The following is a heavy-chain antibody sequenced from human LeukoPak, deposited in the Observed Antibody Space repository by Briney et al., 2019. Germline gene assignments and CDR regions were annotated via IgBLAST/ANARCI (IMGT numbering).Heavy chain of an antibody. J-gene: IGHJ3*02. CDR3: ARREGYCSSTSCFDAFDI. Sequence: QPGGSLRLSCAASGFTFSSSWMSWVRQAPGKGLVWVSRINTDGSSTSYADSVKGRFTISRDNAKNTLYLQMNSLRAEDTAVYYCARREGYCSSTSCFDAFDIWGQGTMVTVSS. CDR1: GFTFSSSW. CDR2: INTDGSST. D-gene: IGHD2-2*01. V-gene: IGHV3-74*01.